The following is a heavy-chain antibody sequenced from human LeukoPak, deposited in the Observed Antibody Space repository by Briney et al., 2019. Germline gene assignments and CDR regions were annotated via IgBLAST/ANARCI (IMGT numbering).Heavy chain of an antibody. CDR2: IFHSGST. CDR1: GGSISSNNW. J-gene: IGHJ4*01. V-gene: IGHV4-4*02. Sequence: SETLSLTCVVSGGSISSNNWWSWVRQPPGKGLEWIGEIFHSGSTKHNPSLKSRVTISVDKSKNQFSLRLSSVTAADTAVYYCARVLSGSNFDSWGHGTLVTVSS. CDR3: ARVLSGSNFDS. D-gene: IGHD3-22*01.